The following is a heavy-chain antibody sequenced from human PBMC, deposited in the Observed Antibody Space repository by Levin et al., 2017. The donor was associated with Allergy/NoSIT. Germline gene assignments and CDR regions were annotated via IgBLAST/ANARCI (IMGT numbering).Heavy chain of an antibody. CDR1: GFTFSSYS. Sequence: PGGSLRLSCAASGFTFSSYSMNWVRQAPGKGLEWVSSISSSSSYIYYADSVKGRFTISRDNAKNSLYLQMNSLRAEDTAVYYCARADWLGGWFDYWGQGTLVTVSS. V-gene: IGHV3-21*01. J-gene: IGHJ4*02. D-gene: IGHD3-9*01. CDR3: ARADWLGGWFDY. CDR2: ISSSSSYI.